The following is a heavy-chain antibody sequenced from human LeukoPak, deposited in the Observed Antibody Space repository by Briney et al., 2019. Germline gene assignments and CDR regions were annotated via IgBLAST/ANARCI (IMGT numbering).Heavy chain of an antibody. CDR1: GYTFTDYY. Sequence: ASVKVSCKASGYTFTDYYIHWVRQAPGQGLEWMGWINPNSGGTNYAQKFQGRVTMTRDTSISTGHMDLANLRSDDTAVYYCASDQPRGAFDIWGQGTMVTVSS. CDR2: INPNSGGT. CDR3: ASDQPRGAFDI. J-gene: IGHJ3*02. V-gene: IGHV1-2*02. D-gene: IGHD2-2*01.